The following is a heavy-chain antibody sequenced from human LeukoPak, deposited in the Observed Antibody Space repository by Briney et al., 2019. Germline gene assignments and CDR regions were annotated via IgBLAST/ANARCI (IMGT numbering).Heavy chain of an antibody. CDR2: VSSSGTYI. CDR1: GFAFSSYS. Sequence: GGSLRLSCAASGFAFSSYSMNWVPQAPGKGLEWVSSVSSSGTYIYYADSVKGRFTISRDNAKNSLYLQMNSLRAEDTATYYCAREVEYSSSPNWGQGTLVTVSS. J-gene: IGHJ4*02. V-gene: IGHV3-21*01. D-gene: IGHD6-6*01. CDR3: AREVEYSSSPN.